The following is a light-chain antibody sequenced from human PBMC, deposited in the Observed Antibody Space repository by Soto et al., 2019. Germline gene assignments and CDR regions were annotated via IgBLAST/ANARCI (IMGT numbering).Light chain of an antibody. CDR2: EVT. J-gene: IGLJ2*01. CDR1: SSDIGGYDF. CDR3: QAWDSSTVV. V-gene: IGLV2-8*01. Sequence: QSALTQPPSASGSPGQSVTISCTGSSSDIGGYDFVSWYQQHPGKVPKLLIYEVTKRPSGVPDRFSGSKSGNTASLTVSGLQADDEADYYCQAWDSSTVVFGGGTKLTVL.